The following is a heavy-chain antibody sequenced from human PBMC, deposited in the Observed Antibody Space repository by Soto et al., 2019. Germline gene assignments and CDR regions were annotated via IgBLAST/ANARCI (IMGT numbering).Heavy chain of an antibody. V-gene: IGHV6-1*01. J-gene: IGHJ5*02. D-gene: IGHD1-26*01. CDR2: TYSRSKWYK. CDR3: ARTVGRLDP. Sequence: SQTLSLTCAISGDSVSSNSAAWNLIRQSPSRGLELLGRTYSRSKWYKEYAASVKSRITINPDTSKNQFSLQLNSVSPEDASVSYCARTVGRLDPWGRGSLVTVSS. CDR1: GDSVSSNSAA.